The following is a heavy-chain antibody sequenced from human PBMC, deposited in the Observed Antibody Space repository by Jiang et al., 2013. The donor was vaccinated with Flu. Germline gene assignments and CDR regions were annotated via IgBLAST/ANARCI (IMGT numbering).Heavy chain of an antibody. D-gene: IGHD2-2*02. Sequence: WMGIIYPGDSDTRYSPSFQGQVTISADKSISTAYLQWSSLKASDTAMYYCARGRIVVVPAAIRGGWFDPWGQGTLVTVSS. J-gene: IGHJ5*02. CDR3: ARGRIVVVPAAIRGGWFDP. V-gene: IGHV5-51*01. CDR2: IYPGDSDT.